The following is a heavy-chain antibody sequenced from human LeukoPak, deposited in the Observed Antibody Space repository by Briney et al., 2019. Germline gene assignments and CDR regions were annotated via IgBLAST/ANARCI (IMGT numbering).Heavy chain of an antibody. V-gene: IGHV1-18*01. CDR2: ISAFNGNT. CDR1: GYTFTTYG. CDR3: ARGYMGATSYFDY. Sequence: GASVKVSCEASGYTFTTYGFSWVRQAPGQGLEWMGWISAFNGNTNYAHKFQGRVTFTTDTSTSTAYMELRSLRSDDTAVYYCARGYMGATSYFDYWGQGTLVTVSS. J-gene: IGHJ4*02. D-gene: IGHD1-26*01.